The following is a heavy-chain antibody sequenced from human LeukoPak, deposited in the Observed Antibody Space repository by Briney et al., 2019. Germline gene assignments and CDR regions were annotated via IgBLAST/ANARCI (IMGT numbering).Heavy chain of an antibody. Sequence: TGGSLRLSCAASGFTFSSYAMHWVRQVPGKGLEWVANIKGDGSVKKYEDSVKGRFTISRDNAKDSLYLQMNSLRAEDTAVYYCARDVGYYSGDYWGQGTLVTVSS. CDR2: IKGDGSVK. J-gene: IGHJ4*02. CDR3: ARDVGYYSGDY. V-gene: IGHV3-7*01. CDR1: GFTFSSYA. D-gene: IGHD3-3*01.